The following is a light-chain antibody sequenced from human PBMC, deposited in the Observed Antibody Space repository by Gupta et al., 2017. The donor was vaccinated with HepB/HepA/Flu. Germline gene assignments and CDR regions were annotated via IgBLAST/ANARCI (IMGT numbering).Light chain of an antibody. J-gene: IGLJ1*01. CDR2: DVS. CDR1: SSDVGGYNY. V-gene: IGLV2-14*01. Sequence: QSALTQPASVSGSPGQSITIPCTGTSSDVGGYNYVSWYQQYPVKAPKVIIYDVSGRPSGVSDRFSGSKSGNKAALTIAGLQAEDEADYYCCSYRSSTILFVFGTGTKVTVL. CDR3: CSYRSSTILFV.